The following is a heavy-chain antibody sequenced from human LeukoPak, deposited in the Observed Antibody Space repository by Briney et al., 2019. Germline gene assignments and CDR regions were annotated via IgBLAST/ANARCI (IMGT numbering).Heavy chain of an antibody. J-gene: IGHJ4*02. Sequence: GGSLRLSCAASGFNFRNNWMHWVRQAPGKGLEWVGRIKSKTDGGTIDYAAPVKGRFTISRDDSKDTLYLQMNSLKTEDTAVYYCSRYRYGSYYFDYRGQGTLVTVSS. CDR1: GFNFRNNW. V-gene: IGHV3-15*01. CDR3: SRYRYGSYYFDY. D-gene: IGHD5-18*01. CDR2: IKSKTDGGTI.